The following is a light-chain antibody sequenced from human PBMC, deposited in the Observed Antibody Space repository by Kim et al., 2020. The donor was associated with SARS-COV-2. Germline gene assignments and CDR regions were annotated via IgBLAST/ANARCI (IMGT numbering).Light chain of an antibody. V-gene: IGLV1-44*01. CDR1: SSNIGSET. J-gene: IGLJ3*02. Sequence: GQGVTISCSGSSSNIGSETVNWFQQLPGTAPKVLIYSNNQRPSGVPDRFSGSKSGTSASLAITGLQTEDEADYYCAAWDDSLNGWVFGGGTKLTVL. CDR3: AAWDDSLNGWV. CDR2: SNN.